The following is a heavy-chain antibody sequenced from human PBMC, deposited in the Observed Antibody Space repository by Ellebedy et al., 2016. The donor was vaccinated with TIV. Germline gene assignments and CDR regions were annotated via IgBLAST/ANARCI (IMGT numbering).Heavy chain of an antibody. CDR1: GFTFSSYW. J-gene: IGHJ6*02. D-gene: IGHD1-26*01. CDR3: SGSYLHYYYGMDV. CDR2: INQDGTAK. V-gene: IGHV3-7*03. Sequence: GESLKISCAASGFTFSSYWMSWVRQAPGKGLEWVANINQDGTAKYNVDSVEGRFTISRDNAKNSLYLQMNSLRAEDTAVYYCSGSYLHYYYGMDVWGQGTTVTVS.